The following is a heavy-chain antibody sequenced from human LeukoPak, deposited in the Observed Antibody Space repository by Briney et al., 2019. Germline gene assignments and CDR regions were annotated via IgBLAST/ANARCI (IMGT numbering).Heavy chain of an antibody. CDR1: GFTFSNAW. J-gene: IGHJ4*02. CDR2: IKSKTDGGTT. V-gene: IGHV3-15*01. CDR3: ITFSMIVVVISD. Sequence: GGSLRLSCAASGFTFSNAWMSWVRQAPGKGLEWVGRIKSKTDGGTTDYAAPVKGRFTISRDDSKNTLYLQTNSLKTEDTALYYCITFSMIVVVISDWGRGTLVTVSS. D-gene: IGHD3-22*01.